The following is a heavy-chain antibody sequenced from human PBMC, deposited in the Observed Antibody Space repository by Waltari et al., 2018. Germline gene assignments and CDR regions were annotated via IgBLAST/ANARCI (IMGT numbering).Heavy chain of an antibody. CDR3: ARALGSYWYFDL. V-gene: IGHV4-34*01. J-gene: IGHJ2*01. D-gene: IGHD1-26*01. CDR1: GGSFSGSY. Sequence: QVQLQQWGAGLLKPSETLSLTCAVYGGSFSGSYWSWLRQPPGKGLEWIGEINHSGSPNYNPSLKSRVTISVDTSKNQFSLKLSSVTAADTAVYYCARALGSYWYFDLWGRGTLVTVSS. CDR2: INHSGSP.